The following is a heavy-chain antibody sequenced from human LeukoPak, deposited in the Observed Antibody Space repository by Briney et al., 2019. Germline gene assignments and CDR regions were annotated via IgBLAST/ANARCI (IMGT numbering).Heavy chain of an antibody. CDR3: ARGLGGGWFAYEY. CDR2: TYYRSKWYS. CDR1: GDSVSTNSAA. D-gene: IGHD6-19*01. V-gene: IGHV6-1*01. J-gene: IGHJ4*02. Sequence: SQTLSLNCAISGDSVSTNSAARHWIRQSPSRGLKWLGRTYYRSKWYSDYAVSVKSRITITADTSKNHFSLRLNSVIPEDTAVYYCARGLGGGWFAYEYCGQRALVSVSS.